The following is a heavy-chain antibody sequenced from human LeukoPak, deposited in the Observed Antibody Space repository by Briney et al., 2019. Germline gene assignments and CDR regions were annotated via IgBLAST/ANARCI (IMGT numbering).Heavy chain of an antibody. J-gene: IGHJ4*02. CDR2: ISGSGGST. D-gene: IGHD1-26*01. CDR1: GFTFSSYA. CDR3: AKVGGGGSYYLYYFDY. V-gene: IGHV3-23*01. Sequence: HPGGSLRLSCAASGFTFSSYAMSWVRQAPGKGLGWVSAISGSGGSTYYADSVKGRFTISRDNSKNTLYLQMNSLRAEDTAVYYCAKVGGGGSYYLYYFDYWGQGTLVTVSS.